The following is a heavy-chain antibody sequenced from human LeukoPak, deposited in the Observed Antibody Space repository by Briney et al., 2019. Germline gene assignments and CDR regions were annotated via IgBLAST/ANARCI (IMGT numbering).Heavy chain of an antibody. CDR3: ARMPWGPAYYGSGSLYYYYMDV. D-gene: IGHD3-10*01. CDR1: GGTFSSYA. V-gene: IGHV1-69*13. J-gene: IGHJ6*03. Sequence: GASVKVSCKASGGTFSSYAISWVRQAPGQGLEWMGGIIPIFGTANYAQKFQGRVTITADESTSTAYMELSSLRSEDTAVYYCARMPWGPAYYGSGSLYYYYMDVWGKGTTVTVSS. CDR2: IIPIFGTA.